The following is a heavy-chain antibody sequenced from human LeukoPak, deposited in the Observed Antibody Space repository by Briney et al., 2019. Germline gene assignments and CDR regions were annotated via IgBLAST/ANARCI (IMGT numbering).Heavy chain of an antibody. D-gene: IGHD2-2*01. V-gene: IGHV3-11*01. CDR3: AGYHCSSTSCFRAGVDY. CDR1: GFTFSDYY. J-gene: IGHJ4*02. Sequence: GGSLRLSCAASGFTFSDYYMSWIRQAPGKGLEWVSYISSSGSTIYYADSVKGRFTISRDNAKNSLYLQMNSLRAEDTAVYYCAGYHCSSTSCFRAGVDYWGQGTLVTVSS. CDR2: ISSSGSTI.